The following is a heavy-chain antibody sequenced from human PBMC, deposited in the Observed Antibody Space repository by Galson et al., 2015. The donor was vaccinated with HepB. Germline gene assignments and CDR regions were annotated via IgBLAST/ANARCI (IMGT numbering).Heavy chain of an antibody. CDR3: ARDRDLKRGYYFDY. D-gene: IGHD3-10*01. V-gene: IGHV3-33*01. J-gene: IGHJ4*02. CDR1: GFTFSSYG. CDR2: IWYDGSNK. Sequence: SLRLSCAASGFTFSSYGMHWVRQAPGKGLEWVAVIWYDGSNKYYADSVKGRFTISRDNSKNTLYLQMNSLRAEDTAVYYCARDRDLKRGYYFDYWGQGTLVTVSS.